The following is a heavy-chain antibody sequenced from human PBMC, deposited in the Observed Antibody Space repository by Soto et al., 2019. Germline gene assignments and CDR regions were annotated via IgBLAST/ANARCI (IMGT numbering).Heavy chain of an antibody. Sequence: GESLKISCQGSGYSFSTSWIGWVRQMPGKGLEWMGIIYPGDSDTRYSPSFQGQVTISADKSISTAFLQWSSLKASDTATYYCARSGIAGIRGYFDYWGQGTLVTASS. CDR1: GYSFSTSW. D-gene: IGHD2-21*01. CDR2: IYPGDSDT. V-gene: IGHV5-51*01. J-gene: IGHJ4*02. CDR3: ARSGIAGIRGYFDY.